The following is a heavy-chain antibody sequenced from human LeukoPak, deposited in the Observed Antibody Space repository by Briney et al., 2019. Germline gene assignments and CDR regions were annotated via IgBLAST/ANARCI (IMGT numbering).Heavy chain of an antibody. CDR3: ARGCSSTSCYNYYNGMDV. J-gene: IGHJ6*02. D-gene: IGHD2-2*02. V-gene: IGHV1-2*02. Sequence: ASVKVSCKASGYIFNDYYMHWVRQAPGQGLEWMGWINPNSGDTNYAQRFQGRVTMTGDTSVRTAYMELGSLRSDDTAVYYCARGCSSTSCYNYYNGMDVWGQGTTVTVSS. CDR1: GYIFNDYY. CDR2: INPNSGDT.